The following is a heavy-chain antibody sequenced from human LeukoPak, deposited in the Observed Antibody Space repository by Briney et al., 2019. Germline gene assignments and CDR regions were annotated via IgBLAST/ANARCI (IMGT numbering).Heavy chain of an antibody. CDR1: GYTFTSYG. J-gene: IGHJ4*02. CDR2: ISAYNGNT. CDR3: ARDGRTYIVVVPAAMFDY. D-gene: IGHD2-2*01. Sequence: GASVKVSCKASGYTFTSYGISWVRQAPGQGLEWMGWISAYNGNTNYAQKLQGRVTMTTDTSTSTAYMELRSLRSDDTAVYYCARDGRTYIVVVPAAMFDYWGQGTLVTVSS. V-gene: IGHV1-18*04.